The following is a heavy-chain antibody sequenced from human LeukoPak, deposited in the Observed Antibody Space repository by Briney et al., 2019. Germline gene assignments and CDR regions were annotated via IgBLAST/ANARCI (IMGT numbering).Heavy chain of an antibody. J-gene: IGHJ4*02. D-gene: IGHD3-22*01. CDR3: AKSKGIDTMIVVVTDY. Sequence: PGGSLRLSCAASGFTFSSYAMSWVRQAPGKGLEWVSAISGGGDSTFYADSVKGRFSISRDNSKNTLYLQMNSLRAEDTAVYYCAKSKGIDTMIVVVTDYWGQGTLVTVSS. CDR1: GFTFSSYA. V-gene: IGHV3-23*01. CDR2: ISGGGDST.